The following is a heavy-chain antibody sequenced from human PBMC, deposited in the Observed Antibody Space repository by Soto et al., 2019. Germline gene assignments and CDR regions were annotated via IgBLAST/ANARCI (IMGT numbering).Heavy chain of an antibody. D-gene: IGHD2-2*01. CDR2: SRGSGGST. J-gene: IGHJ1*01. V-gene: IGHV3-23*01. CDR3: VKDPGDIVLVPAAPFQH. Sequence: EVQLWESGGGLVQPGGSLRLSCAASGFTFSSYAMNWVRQAPGKGLEWVSTSRGSGGSTYYADSVKGRFTISRDNSKNTLSVQMNSLRAEDTAVYYCVKDPGDIVLVPAAPFQHWGQGTLVTVSS. CDR1: GFTFSSYA.